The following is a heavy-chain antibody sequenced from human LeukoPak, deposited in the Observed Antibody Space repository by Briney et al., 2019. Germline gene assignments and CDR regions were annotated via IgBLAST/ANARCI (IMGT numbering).Heavy chain of an antibody. D-gene: IGHD5-12*01. Sequence: PGRSLRLSCAASGFTFSSYGMHWVRQAPGKGLEWVAVISYDGSNKYYADSVKGRFTISRDNSKNTLYLQMNSLRAEDTAVYYCASVDDLDAFAMWGQGTMVTVSS. CDR3: ASVDDLDAFAM. CDR2: ISYDGSNK. CDR1: GFTFSSYG. V-gene: IGHV3-30*03. J-gene: IGHJ3*02.